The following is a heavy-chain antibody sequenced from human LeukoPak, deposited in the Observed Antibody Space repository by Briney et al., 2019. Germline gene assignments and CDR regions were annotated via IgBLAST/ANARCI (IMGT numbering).Heavy chain of an antibody. CDR2: INHSGST. V-gene: IGHV4-34*01. CDR3: ARVWYDYGDPFDY. J-gene: IGHJ4*02. Sequence: SETLSLTCAVYGGSFSGYYWSWIRQPPGKGLEWVGEINHSGSTNYNPSLKSRVTISVDTSKNQFSRKLSSVTAADTAVYYCARVWYDYGDPFDYWGQGTLVTVSS. D-gene: IGHD4-17*01. CDR1: GGSFSGYY.